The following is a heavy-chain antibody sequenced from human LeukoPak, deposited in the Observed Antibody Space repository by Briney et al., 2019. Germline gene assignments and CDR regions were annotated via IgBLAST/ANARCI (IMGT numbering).Heavy chain of an antibody. J-gene: IGHJ6*03. CDR2: IRHDESKT. D-gene: IGHD3-16*01. V-gene: IGHV3-30*02. CDR3: AKPVIPSAYQGTYYMNV. CDR1: GLIFSSYG. Sequence: GGSLRLSCAASGLIFSSYGMHWVRQAPGEGLEWVAYIRHDESKTFYADSVKGRFTISRDNSKNTLYLQMHSLRAEDTALYYCAKPVIPSAYQGTYYMNVWGKGTTVTVSS.